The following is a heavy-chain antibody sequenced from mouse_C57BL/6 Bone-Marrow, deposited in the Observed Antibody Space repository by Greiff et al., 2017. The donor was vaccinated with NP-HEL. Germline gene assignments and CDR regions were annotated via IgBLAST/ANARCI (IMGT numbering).Heavy chain of an antibody. D-gene: IGHD1-1*01. Sequence: VQLQQSVAELVRPGASVKLSCTASGFNIKNTYMHWVKQRPEQGLEWIGRIDPASGDTKYAAKFQGKATITADTSSNTAYLQLSSLTSEDTAIYYCARGHSYGSSNFDYWGQGTTLTVSS. CDR3: ARGHSYGSSNFDY. V-gene: IGHV14-3*01. CDR1: GFNIKNTY. CDR2: IDPASGDT. J-gene: IGHJ2*01.